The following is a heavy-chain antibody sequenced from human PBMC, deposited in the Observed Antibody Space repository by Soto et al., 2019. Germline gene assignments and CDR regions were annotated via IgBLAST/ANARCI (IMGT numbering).Heavy chain of an antibody. Sequence: QAGGSLRLSCVASGFTFSGNVMSWVRQAPGKGLEWISIISGSGGSTYYADSVKGRFTISRDNSNNTLYLQMHSLTAADTAVYYCAKNGCGGDCYSSVAGNWFDPWGQGTLVTVSS. J-gene: IGHJ5*02. D-gene: IGHD2-21*02. CDR2: ISGSGGST. V-gene: IGHV3-23*01. CDR1: GFTFSGNV. CDR3: AKNGCGGDCYSSVAGNWFDP.